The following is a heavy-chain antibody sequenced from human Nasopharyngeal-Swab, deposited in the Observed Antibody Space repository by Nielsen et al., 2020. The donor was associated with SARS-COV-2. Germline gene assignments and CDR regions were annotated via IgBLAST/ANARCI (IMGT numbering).Heavy chain of an antibody. Sequence: RQAPGKGLEWIGYIYYSGSTNYNPSLKSRVTISVDTSKNQFSLKLSSVTAADTAVYYCARANTLRITIFRVVSYFDYWGQGTRVTVSS. CDR3: ARANTLRITIFRVVSYFDY. J-gene: IGHJ4*02. V-gene: IGHV4-59*01. D-gene: IGHD3-3*01. CDR2: IYYSGST.